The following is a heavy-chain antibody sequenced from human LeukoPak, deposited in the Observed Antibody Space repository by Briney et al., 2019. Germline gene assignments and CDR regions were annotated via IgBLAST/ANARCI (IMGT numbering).Heavy chain of an antibody. J-gene: IGHJ4*02. Sequence: GGSLRLSCAASGFTFSNYVINWVRQAPGKGLEWAPSISSGSTYIYYADLVKGRFTISRDNANSSLYLQMSSLRDEDTAVYYCARGSSSGLKSYYFDYWGQGTLVTVSS. V-gene: IGHV3-21*01. CDR1: GFTFSNYV. CDR3: ARGSSSGLKSYYFDY. CDR2: ISSGSTYI. D-gene: IGHD6-13*01.